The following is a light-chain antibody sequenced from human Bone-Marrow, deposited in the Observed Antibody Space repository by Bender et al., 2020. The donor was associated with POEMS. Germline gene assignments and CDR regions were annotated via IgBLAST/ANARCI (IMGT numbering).Light chain of an antibody. CDR1: SSDVGSYNF. CDR3: SSFTSNVVL. CDR2: YDI. V-gene: IGLV2-14*01. Sequence: QSALTQPPSVSGSPGQSVAISCTGASSDVGSYNFVSWYQQYPGKAPKLMIYYDINRPPSGSTDRFSWYKADTAAPPTFGGLTAEDEADYYCSSFTSNVVLFGGGTKLTVL. J-gene: IGLJ3*02.